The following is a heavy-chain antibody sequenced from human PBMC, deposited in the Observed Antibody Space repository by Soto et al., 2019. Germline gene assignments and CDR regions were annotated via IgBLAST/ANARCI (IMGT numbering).Heavy chain of an antibody. J-gene: IGHJ5*01. Sequence: SETLSLTCTVSGGSITSGSFYWGWVRHSPGKGLEWIGSIYYSGSVFYNPSLESRVTMSADVSRDQFSLKLTSVTAADTAVYYCARHGTALTAVNWFVSWGHGTLVTVSS. CDR1: GGSITSGSFY. V-gene: IGHV4-39*01. CDR2: IYYSGSV. D-gene: IGHD2-21*02. CDR3: ARHGTALTAVNWFVS.